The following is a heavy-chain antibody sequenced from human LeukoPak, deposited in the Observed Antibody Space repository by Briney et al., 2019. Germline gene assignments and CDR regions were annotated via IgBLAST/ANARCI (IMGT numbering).Heavy chain of an antibody. Sequence: ASVKVSCKASGYTFTSYDINWVRQAPGQGLEWMGWMNPNSGNTGYAQKFQGRVTMTRNTSISTAYMELSSLRSEDTAMYYCARVRGYSSGWYYYYYYMDVWGKGTTVTVSS. CDR2: MNPNSGNT. J-gene: IGHJ6*03. CDR3: ARVRGYSSGWYYYYYYMDV. D-gene: IGHD6-19*01. CDR1: GYTFTSYD. V-gene: IGHV1-8*01.